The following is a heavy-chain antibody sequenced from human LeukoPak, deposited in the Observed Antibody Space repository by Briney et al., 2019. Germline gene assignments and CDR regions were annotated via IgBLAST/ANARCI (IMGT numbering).Heavy chain of an antibody. J-gene: IGHJ4*02. D-gene: IGHD5-18*01. Sequence: GSLRLSCAASGFTFSNYGMNWVRQAPGKGLEWIGSIYYSKNTYYNPSLKSRVTISADTSKNQFSLTLGSVSATDTAVYYCVSPRGFSYGYFDYWGQGTLVTVSS. CDR2: IYYSKNT. V-gene: IGHV4-59*05. CDR3: VSPRGFSYGYFDY. CDR1: GFTFSNYG.